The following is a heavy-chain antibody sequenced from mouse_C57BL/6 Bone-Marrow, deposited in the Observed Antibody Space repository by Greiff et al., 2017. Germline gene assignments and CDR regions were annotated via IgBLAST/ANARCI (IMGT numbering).Heavy chain of an antibody. CDR1: GYTFTSYG. J-gene: IGHJ2*01. CDR2: IYPRSGNT. CDR3: AMGDYYGRRDFDY. D-gene: IGHD1-1*01. V-gene: IGHV1-81*01. Sequence: QVQLQQSGAELARPGASVKLSCKASGYTFTSYGISWVKQRTGQGLEWIGEIYPRSGNTYYNEKFKGKATLTADKSSSTAYMELRSLTSEDSAVYFCAMGDYYGRRDFDYWGQGTTLTVSS.